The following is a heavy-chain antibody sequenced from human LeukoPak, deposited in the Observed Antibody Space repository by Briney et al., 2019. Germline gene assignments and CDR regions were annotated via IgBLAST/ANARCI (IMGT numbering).Heavy chain of an antibody. Sequence: PGGSLRLSCAASGFTFSSYGMHWVRQAPGKGLEWVAVIWYDGSNKYYADSVKGRFTISRDNSKNTLYLQMNSLRAEDTAVYYCARNTEVAATLFYLPNYGMDVWGQGTTVTVSS. CDR3: ARNTEVAATLFYLPNYGMDV. CDR1: GFTFSSYG. J-gene: IGHJ6*02. CDR2: IWYDGSNK. D-gene: IGHD2-15*01. V-gene: IGHV3-33*01.